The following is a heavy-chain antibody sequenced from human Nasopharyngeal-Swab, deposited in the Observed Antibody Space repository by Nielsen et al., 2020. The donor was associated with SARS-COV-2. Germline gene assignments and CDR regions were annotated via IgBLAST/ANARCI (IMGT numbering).Heavy chain of an antibody. V-gene: IGHV3-48*04. CDR2: ISASSIGGSSSVI. D-gene: IGHD6-19*01. CDR3: ARDRWLVQDSYFYIDV. J-gene: IGHJ6*03. Sequence: GESPKISCAASGFTFSSYSMNWVRQAPGKGLEWLSYISASSIGGSSSVIYYADSVKGRFTTSRDNAKNSMYLEMNSLRAEDTAVYYCARDRWLVQDSYFYIDVWGKGTTVTVSS. CDR1: GFTFSSYS.